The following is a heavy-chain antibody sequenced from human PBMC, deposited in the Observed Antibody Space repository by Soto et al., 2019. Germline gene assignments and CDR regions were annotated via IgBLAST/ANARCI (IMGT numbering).Heavy chain of an antibody. J-gene: IGHJ5*02. Sequence: EVQLVESGGGLVQPGGSLRLSCAASGFTFSSYWMSWVRQAPGKGLEWVANIKQEGSEKYYVDSVKGRFTISREKAKNSLYLQMNSLRAEDTAVYYCARDGYGDYFYVDWFDPWGQGTLVTVSS. V-gene: IGHV3-7*01. D-gene: IGHD4-17*01. CDR2: IKQEGSEK. CDR1: GFTFSSYW. CDR3: ARDGYGDYFYVDWFDP.